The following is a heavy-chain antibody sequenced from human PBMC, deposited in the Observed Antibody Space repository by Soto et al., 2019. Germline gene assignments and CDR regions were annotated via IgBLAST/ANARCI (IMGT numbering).Heavy chain of an antibody. V-gene: IGHV3-74*01. CDR3: ARDPECRGCYYYYYGMDV. CDR1: GFTFSSYW. CDR2: INSDGSST. D-gene: IGHD2-2*01. Sequence: PGGSLRLSCAASGFTFSSYWMHWVRQAPGKGLVWVSRINSDGSSTSYADSVKGRFTISRDNAKNTLYLQMNSLRAEDTAVYYCARDPECRGCYYYYYGMDVWGQGTTVTVSS. J-gene: IGHJ6*02.